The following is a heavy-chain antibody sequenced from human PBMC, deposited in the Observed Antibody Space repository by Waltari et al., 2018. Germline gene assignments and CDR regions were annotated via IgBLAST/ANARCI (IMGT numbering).Heavy chain of an antibody. CDR3: AKQGFDYGDFGWGY. J-gene: IGHJ4*02. CDR1: GFTFSSYR. D-gene: IGHD4-17*01. Sequence: LRLSCAASGFTFSSYRMHWVRQAPGKGLEWVAVISYDGSNKYYADSVKGRFTISRDNSKNTLYLQMNSLRAEDTAVYYCAKQGFDYGDFGWGYWGQGTLVTVSS. V-gene: IGHV3-30*18. CDR2: ISYDGSNK.